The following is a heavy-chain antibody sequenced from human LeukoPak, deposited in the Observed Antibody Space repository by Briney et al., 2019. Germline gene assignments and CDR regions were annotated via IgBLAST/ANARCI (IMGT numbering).Heavy chain of an antibody. D-gene: IGHD5-24*01. Sequence: SETLSLTCTVSGASISIYYWSWIRQSAEKGLEWIGHFFPTGNTNYNPSLKSRVTMSRYTSKNQLSLMLSAVTAADTAVYYCARAAHGFYFDYWGQGILVTVSS. CDR1: GASISIYY. J-gene: IGHJ4*02. V-gene: IGHV4-4*07. CDR2: FFPTGNT. CDR3: ARAAHGFYFDY.